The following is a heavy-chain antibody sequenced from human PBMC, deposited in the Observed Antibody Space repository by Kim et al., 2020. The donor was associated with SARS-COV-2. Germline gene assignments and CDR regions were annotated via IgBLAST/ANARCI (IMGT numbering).Heavy chain of an antibody. CDR2: IRDKAPSTTS. CDR1: GLNFGDYH. J-gene: IGHJ3*02. V-gene: IGHV3-72*01. CDR3: TRGYSGAPVDAFDI. D-gene: IGHD6-19*01. Sequence: GGSLRLSCAASGLNFGDYHMDWVRQAPGGGLEWVGRIRDKAPSTTSAYAATVKVRFTISRDDGRNSLYLQMSSLKPDDTAVYHCTRGYSGAPVDAFDIWGQGTMVTVSS.